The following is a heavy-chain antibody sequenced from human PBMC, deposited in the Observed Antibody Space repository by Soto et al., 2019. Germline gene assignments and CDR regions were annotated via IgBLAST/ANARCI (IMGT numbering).Heavy chain of an antibody. CDR1: GFTFSSYD. D-gene: IGHD3-16*01. CDR3: AREGGPLNYYGMDV. CDR2: IGTAGDT. Sequence: GGSLRLSCAASGFTFSSYDMRWVRQSTGKGLEWVSAIGTAGDTYYPGSVKGRFTISRENAKNSLYLQMSSLRAGDTAVYYCAREGGPLNYYGMDVWGQGTTVTVSS. V-gene: IGHV3-13*01. J-gene: IGHJ6*02.